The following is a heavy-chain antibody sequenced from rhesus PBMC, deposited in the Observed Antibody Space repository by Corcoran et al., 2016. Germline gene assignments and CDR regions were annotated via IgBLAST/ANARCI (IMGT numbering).Heavy chain of an antibody. J-gene: IGHJ4*01. D-gene: IGHD6-31*01. V-gene: IGHV4-99*01. CDR3: ARHEAGYSSGWYD. Sequence: QVQLQESGPGLVKPAETLSLPCAVSGYSHSSVYSWGWSCPPPVTGLEWFGYIGGSNESTYYNPSLKSRVTISKNTSKNQFSLRLISVTAAETTVYYCARHEAGYSSGWYDWGQGVLVTVSS. CDR1: GYSHSSVYS. CDR2: IGGSNEST.